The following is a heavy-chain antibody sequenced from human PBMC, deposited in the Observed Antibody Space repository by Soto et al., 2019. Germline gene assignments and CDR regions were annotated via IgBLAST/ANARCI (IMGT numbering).Heavy chain of an antibody. V-gene: IGHV1-69*01. Sequence: QAQLEQSGGEVKKPGSSVKVSCKASRVAFSKFIVTWVRQAPGLGLEWVGGIIPIFSTANYAQKFQGRVTITGDESTSTSYMEVNNLRSEDTAVYYCAKVRYSSPMGYYYGMDVWGQGTTVTVSS. D-gene: IGHD6-19*01. CDR3: AKVRYSSPMGYYYGMDV. J-gene: IGHJ6*02. CDR2: IIPIFSTA. CDR1: RVAFSKFI.